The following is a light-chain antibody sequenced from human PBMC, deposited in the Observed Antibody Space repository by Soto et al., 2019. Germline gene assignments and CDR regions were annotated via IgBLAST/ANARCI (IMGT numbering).Light chain of an antibody. CDR3: SSYAGSNTLYV. CDR1: SSDVGNYNH. CDR2: EVS. J-gene: IGLJ1*01. V-gene: IGLV2-8*01. Sequence: QCGLTQTPSASRSPGQAVTISCTGTSSDVGNYNHVSWYQQHPGKAPKLMVYEVSKRPSGVPDRFSGSKSGNTASLTVSGLQAEDDADYYCSSYAGSNTLYVSRTGSKVTVL.